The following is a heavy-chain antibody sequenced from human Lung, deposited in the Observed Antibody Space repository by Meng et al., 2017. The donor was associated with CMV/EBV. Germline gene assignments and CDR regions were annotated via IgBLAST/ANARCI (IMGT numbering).Heavy chain of an antibody. CDR3: ITDEEGYYEKSG. V-gene: IGHV3-15*07. CDR1: GVRLSKAW. J-gene: IGHJ4*02. D-gene: IGHD3-22*01. CDR2: NKSKIKEREI. Sequence: AYGVRLSKAWVTWVRQAAGKRLGWVGHNKSKIKEREIDCATPVKDRFVISKDDSTNTLYLQMNSLKTGDTAVYYCITDEEGYYEKSGWGQGTLVTVSS.